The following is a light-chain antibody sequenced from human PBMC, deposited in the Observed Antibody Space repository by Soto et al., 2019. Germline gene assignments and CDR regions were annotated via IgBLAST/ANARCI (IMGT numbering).Light chain of an antibody. CDR3: QHYNSYSEA. J-gene: IGKJ1*01. CDR2: KAS. V-gene: IGKV1-5*03. CDR1: QTISTW. Sequence: IRVTQSPPTLSASVGDTVTIPCRASQTISTWMAWYQQKPGKAPKLLIYKASTLKSGVPSRFSGSGSGTEFTLTISSLQPDDFATYYCQHYNSYSEAFGQGTKVDIK.